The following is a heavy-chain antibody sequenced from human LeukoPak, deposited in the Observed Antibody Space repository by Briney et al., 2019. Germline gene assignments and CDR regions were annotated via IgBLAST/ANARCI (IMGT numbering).Heavy chain of an antibody. Sequence: PGGSLRLSCVASGFTFSNAWMSWVRQAPGKGLEWVGRIISKTDGGTTDYAAPVKGRFTISRDDSKNTLYLQMNSLKTEDTAVYYCTTDRGSGYSGSYYFDYWGQGTLVTVSS. J-gene: IGHJ4*02. CDR1: GFTFSNAW. D-gene: IGHD1-26*01. CDR3: TTDRGSGYSGSYYFDY. V-gene: IGHV3-15*01. CDR2: IISKTDGGTT.